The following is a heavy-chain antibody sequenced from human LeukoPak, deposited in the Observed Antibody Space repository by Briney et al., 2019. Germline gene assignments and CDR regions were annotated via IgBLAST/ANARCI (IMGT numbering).Heavy chain of an antibody. CDR3: ARGIVVAGSVDY. V-gene: IGHV3-66*01. CDR2: IYSGGRT. J-gene: IGHJ4*02. D-gene: IGHD6-19*01. Sequence: PGGSLRLSCIASGFTFSSNYMSWVRQAPGKGLEWVSVIYSGGRTYYADSVKGRFTISRDNSKISLYLQMNSLRVEDTAAYYCARGIVVAGSVDYWGQGTLVTVSS. CDR1: GFTFSSNY.